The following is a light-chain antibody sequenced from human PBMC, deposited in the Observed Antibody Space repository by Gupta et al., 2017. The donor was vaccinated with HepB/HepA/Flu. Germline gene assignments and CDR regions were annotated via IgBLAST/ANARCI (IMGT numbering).Light chain of an antibody. Sequence: DIQMTQSPSSLSASVGDRVTITCQANQDISNYFNWYQQKPGKAPNLLIYDASNLETGVPSRFSGSGSGTYVTFTISSLQPEDIGADYCQHYDNRPRSTFGRGTKLEIK. V-gene: IGKV1-33*01. CDR2: DAS. CDR1: QDISNY. CDR3: QHYDNRPRST. J-gene: IGKJ2*01.